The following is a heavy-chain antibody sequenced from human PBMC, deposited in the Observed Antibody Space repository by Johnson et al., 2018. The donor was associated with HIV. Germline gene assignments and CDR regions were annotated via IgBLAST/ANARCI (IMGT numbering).Heavy chain of an antibody. V-gene: IGHV3-23*04. CDR3: AVEGARNPDGFDI. J-gene: IGHJ3*02. Sequence: MQLVESGGGLVQPGGSLRLSCAASGITFSTNAMSWVRQAPGKGLEWVSGISDSGGRTDYADSVKGRFSISRDNSKNTLYLQMNSLRAEDTAVYYRAVEGARNPDGFDIWGQGTTVTVSS. D-gene: IGHD2/OR15-2a*01. CDR1: GITFSTNA. CDR2: ISDSGGRT.